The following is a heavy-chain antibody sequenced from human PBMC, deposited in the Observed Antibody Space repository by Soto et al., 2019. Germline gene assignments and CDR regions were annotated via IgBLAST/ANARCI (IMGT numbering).Heavy chain of an antibody. V-gene: IGHV3-23*01. CDR3: AKSPPIVATIPSGVGPLFFDY. Sequence: GGSLRLSCAASGFTFSSYAMSWVRQAPGKGLEWVSAISGSGGSTYYADSVKGRFTISRDNSKNTLYLQMNSLRAEDTAVYYCAKSPPIVATIPSGVGPLFFDYWGQGTLVTVSS. J-gene: IGHJ4*02. CDR2: ISGSGGST. D-gene: IGHD5-12*01. CDR1: GFTFSSYA.